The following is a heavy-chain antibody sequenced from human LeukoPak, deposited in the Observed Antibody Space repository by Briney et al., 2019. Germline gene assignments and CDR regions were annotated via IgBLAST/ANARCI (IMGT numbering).Heavy chain of an antibody. CDR2: INHSGST. V-gene: IGHV4-34*01. D-gene: IGHD5-18*01. J-gene: IGHJ4*02. CDR3: ARGGIQLWFSPFDY. Sequence: GSLRLSCAASGFTFSSYAMSWVRQPPGKGLEWIGEINHSGSTNYNPSLKSRVTISVDTSKNQFSLKLSSVTAADTAVYYCARGGIQLWFSPFDYWGQGTLVTVSS. CDR1: GFTFSSYA.